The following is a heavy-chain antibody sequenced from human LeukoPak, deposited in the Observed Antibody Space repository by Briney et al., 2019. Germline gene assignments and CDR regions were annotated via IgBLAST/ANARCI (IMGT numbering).Heavy chain of an antibody. CDR1: GFTFSKYS. CDR3: ARDNWIDC. V-gene: IGHV3-48*04. Sequence: GGSLRLSCAASGFTFSKYSMTWVRQAPGKGLEWVSFIGTSSTPIYYADSVRGRFTISRDNTKNSLYLQMNSLKVEETAIYYCARDNWIDCWGQGTLVTVSS. J-gene: IGHJ5*01. CDR2: IGTSSTPI.